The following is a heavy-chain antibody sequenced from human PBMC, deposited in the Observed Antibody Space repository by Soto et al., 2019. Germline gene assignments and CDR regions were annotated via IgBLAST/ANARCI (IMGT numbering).Heavy chain of an antibody. CDR3: ARVRLSVVVPAAIALSFSGMTIDYFDY. V-gene: IGHV4-31*03. J-gene: IGHJ4*02. CDR1: GGSISSGGYY. D-gene: IGHD2-2*01. CDR2: IYYSGST. Sequence: SETLSLTCTVSGGSISSGGYYWSWIRQHPGKGLEWIGYIYYSGSTYYNPSLKSRVTISVDTSKNQFSLKLSSVTAADTAVYYCARVRLSVVVPAAIALSFSGMTIDYFDYWGQGTLVTVSS.